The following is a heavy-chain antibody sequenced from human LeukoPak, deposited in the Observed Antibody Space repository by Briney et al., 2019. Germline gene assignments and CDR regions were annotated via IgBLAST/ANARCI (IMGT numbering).Heavy chain of an antibody. CDR2: IYYSGST. CDR1: GGSISSSSYY. V-gene: IGHV4-39*02. D-gene: IGHD3-10*01. J-gene: IGHJ4*02. CDR3: ARDGRASVWFGDYGLPDPSTGDY. Sequence: SETLSLTCTVSGGSISSSSYYWGWIRQPPGKGLEWIGSIYYSGSTYYNPSLKSRVTISVDTSKNQFSLKLSSVTAADTAVYYCARDGRASVWFGDYGLPDPSTGDYWGQGTLVTVSS.